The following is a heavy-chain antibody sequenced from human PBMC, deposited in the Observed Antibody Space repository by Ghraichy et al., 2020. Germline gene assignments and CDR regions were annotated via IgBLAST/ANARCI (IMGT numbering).Heavy chain of an antibody. CDR2: ITSTGTSI. V-gene: IGHV3-48*03. CDR1: DFSFSGYE. J-gene: IGHJ2*01. CDR3: AREWRTGYHSRSYWYFDL. Sequence: GGSLRLSCAAFDFSFSGYEVNWVRQAPGKGLEWVSCITSTGTSIAYADSVKGRFTISRDNAKNSVYLQLNSLRAEDTAVYYCAREWRTGYHSRSYWYFDLWGRGTLVTVSS. D-gene: IGHD7-27*01.